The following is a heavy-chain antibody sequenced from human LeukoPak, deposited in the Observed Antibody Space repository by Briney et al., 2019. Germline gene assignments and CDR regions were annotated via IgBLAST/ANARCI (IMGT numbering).Heavy chain of an antibody. Sequence: GGSLRLSCAASGFTFSSYTMNWVRQAPGKGLEWVSSISSSSGYIYYADSVKGRFTISRDNAKNSLYLQLNSLRAENTAVYYCVNDCSSSSCYDYWGQGTLVTVSS. CDR3: VNDCSSSSCYDY. J-gene: IGHJ4*02. CDR1: GFTFSSYT. V-gene: IGHV3-21*01. D-gene: IGHD2-2*01. CDR2: ISSSSGYI.